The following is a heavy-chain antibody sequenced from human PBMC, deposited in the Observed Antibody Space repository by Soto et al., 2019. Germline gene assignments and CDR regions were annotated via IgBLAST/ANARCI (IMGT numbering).Heavy chain of an antibody. CDR3: ASGNCGYVCYHDY. Sequence: GASVKVSCEPSGYTFTSYLIYWVRQAPGQRLEWMGWINTGNGDTKYSQKFQGRVTITRDTSASTAYMELSSLTSEDTAVYYCASGNCGYVCYHDYWGQGTLVTVSS. CDR1: GYTFTSYL. D-gene: IGHD2-21*01. CDR2: INTGNGDT. V-gene: IGHV1-3*04. J-gene: IGHJ4*02.